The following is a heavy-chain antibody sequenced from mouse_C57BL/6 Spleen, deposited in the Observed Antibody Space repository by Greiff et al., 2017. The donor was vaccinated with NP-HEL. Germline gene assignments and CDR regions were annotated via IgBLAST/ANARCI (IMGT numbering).Heavy chain of an antibody. CDR1: GFNIKDYY. J-gene: IGHJ3*01. D-gene: IGHD1-1*01. CDR3: ARWGNYYGSSYEGFAY. CDR2: IDPEDGET. V-gene: IGHV14-2*01. Sequence: EVQLQQSGAELVKPGASVKLSCTASGFNIKDYYMHWVKQRTEQGLEWIGRIDPEDGETKYAPKFQGKATITADTSSNTADLQLSSLTSEDTAVYYCARWGNYYGSSYEGFAYWGQGTLVTVSA.